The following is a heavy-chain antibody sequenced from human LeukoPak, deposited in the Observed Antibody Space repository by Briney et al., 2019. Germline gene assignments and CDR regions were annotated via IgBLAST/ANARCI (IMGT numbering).Heavy chain of an antibody. D-gene: IGHD3-9*01. Sequence: GGTLRLSCVASGFTFRSYGMSWVRQAPGKGLGWVSAISGSGGSTYYADSVKGRFTISRDNSKNTLYLQMNSLRPEDTAVYYCARGPDYDILADYFDYWGQGTLVTVSS. J-gene: IGHJ4*02. CDR3: ARGPDYDILADYFDY. CDR2: ISGSGGST. V-gene: IGHV3-23*01. CDR1: GFTFRSYG.